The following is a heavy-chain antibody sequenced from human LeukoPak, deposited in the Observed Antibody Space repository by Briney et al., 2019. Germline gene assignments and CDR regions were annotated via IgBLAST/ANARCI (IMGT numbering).Heavy chain of an antibody. D-gene: IGHD3-10*01. CDR3: ARVRMVRGVIISSDYYYGMDV. J-gene: IGHJ6*02. Sequence: PSETLSLTCTVSGGSISSSSYYWGWIRQPPGKGLEWIGSIYYSGSTYYNPSLKSRVTISVDTSKNQFSLKLSSVTAADTAVYYCARVRMVRGVIISSDYYYGMDVWGQGTTATVSS. V-gene: IGHV4-39*07. CDR1: GGSISSSSYY. CDR2: IYYSGST.